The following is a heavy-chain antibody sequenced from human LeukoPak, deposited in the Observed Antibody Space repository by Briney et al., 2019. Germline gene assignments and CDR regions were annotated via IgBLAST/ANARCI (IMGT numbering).Heavy chain of an antibody. CDR3: ASRSYWFGWSDP. Sequence: SSETLSLTCAVYGGSFSGYYWSWIRQPPGKGLEWIGEINHSGSTNYNPSLKSRVTISVDTSKNQFSLKLSSVTAADTAVYYCASRSYWFGWSDPWGQGTLVTVSS. V-gene: IGHV4-34*01. J-gene: IGHJ5*02. CDR1: GGSFSGYY. CDR2: INHSGST. D-gene: IGHD1-26*01.